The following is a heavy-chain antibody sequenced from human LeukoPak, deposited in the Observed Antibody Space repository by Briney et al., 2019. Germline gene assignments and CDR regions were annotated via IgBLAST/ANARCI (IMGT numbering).Heavy chain of an antibody. CDR3: ARDLIGAVANTIDDY. V-gene: IGHV1-69*13. Sequence: SVKVSCKTSGGTFSSYPISWVRQAPGQGLEWMGHIIPIFGTTNYAQRFRGRVTISADESTSTAYMELSSLTSDDTAVYYCARDLIGAVANTIDDYWGQGTLVTVSP. D-gene: IGHD6-19*01. J-gene: IGHJ4*02. CDR2: IIPIFGTT. CDR1: GGTFSSYP.